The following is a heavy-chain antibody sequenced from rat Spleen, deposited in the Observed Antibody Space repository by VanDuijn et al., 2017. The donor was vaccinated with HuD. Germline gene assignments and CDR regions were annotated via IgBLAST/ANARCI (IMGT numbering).Heavy chain of an antibody. J-gene: IGHJ2*01. Sequence: EVQLQESGPGLVKPSQSLSLTCSVTFYSITSSYRWNWIRKFPGNKMEWMGYMDYSGSTSYNPSLRSRVSITRDTSKNQFFLQLNSVTTEDTATYYCATLGLAYYFDYWGQGVMVTVSS. CDR1: FYSITSSY. CDR2: MDYSGST. D-gene: IGHD4-2*01. V-gene: IGHV3-1*01. CDR3: ATLGLAYYFDY.